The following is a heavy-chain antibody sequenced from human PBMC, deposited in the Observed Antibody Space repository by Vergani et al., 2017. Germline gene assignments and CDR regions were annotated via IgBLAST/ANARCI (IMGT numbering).Heavy chain of an antibody. CDR3: ARIPREWLAHAFDI. CDR2: ISYDGSNK. V-gene: IGHV3-30*03. D-gene: IGHD6-19*01. J-gene: IGHJ3*02. Sequence: QVQLVESGGGVVQPGRSLRLSCAASGFTFSSYGMHWVRQAPGKGLEWVAVISYDGSNKYYADSVKGRFTISRDNSKNTLYLQMNSLRAEDTAVYYCARIPREWLAHAFDIWGQGTMVTVSS. CDR1: GFTFSSYG.